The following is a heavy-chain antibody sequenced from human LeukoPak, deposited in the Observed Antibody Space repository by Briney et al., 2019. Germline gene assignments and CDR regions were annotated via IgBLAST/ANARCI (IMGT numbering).Heavy chain of an antibody. D-gene: IGHD3-3*01. J-gene: IGHJ5*01. CDR2: IYHSGST. V-gene: IGHV4-30-2*01. CDR1: GGSISSGGYS. CDR3: ASVRRSLNWFDS. Sequence: SETLSLTCAVSGGSISSGGYSWSWIRQPPGKGLEWIGYIYHSGSTYYNPSLKSRVTILVDTSKNQFSLRLSSVTDADTAVYYCASVRRSLNWFDSWGQGTLVTVSS.